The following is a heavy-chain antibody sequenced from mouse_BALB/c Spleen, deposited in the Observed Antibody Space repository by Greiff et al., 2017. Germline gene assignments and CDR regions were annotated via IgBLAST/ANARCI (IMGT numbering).Heavy chain of an antibody. V-gene: IGHV1-7*01. D-gene: IGHD1-2*01. CDR2: INPSTGYT. J-gene: IGHJ1*01. CDR3: AREGALLRYFDV. Sequence: VQLVESGAELAKPGASVKMSCKASGYTFTSYWMHWVKQRPGQGLEWIGYINPSTGYTEYNQKFKDKATLTADKSSSTAYMQLSSLTSEDSAVYYCAREGALLRYFDVWGAGTTVTVSS. CDR1: GYTFTSYW.